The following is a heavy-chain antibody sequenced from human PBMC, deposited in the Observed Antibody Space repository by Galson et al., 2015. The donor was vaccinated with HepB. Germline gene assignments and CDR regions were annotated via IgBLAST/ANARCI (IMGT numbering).Heavy chain of an antibody. D-gene: IGHD3-16*01. Sequence: SLRLSCAASGFTLSDYYMSWIRQAPGKRLEWVSYISRSGSTIYYADSVKGRFSTSRDIRMNTLSLHMKSLRAEDTAMYYCASFGGSYIGGWGQGTLVTVSS. CDR3: ASFGGSYIGG. CDR2: ISRSGSTI. V-gene: IGHV3-11*01. J-gene: IGHJ4*02. CDR1: GFTLSDYY.